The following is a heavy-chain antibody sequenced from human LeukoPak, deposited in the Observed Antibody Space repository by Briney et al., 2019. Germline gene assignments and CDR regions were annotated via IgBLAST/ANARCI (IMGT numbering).Heavy chain of an antibody. V-gene: IGHV1-46*03. CDR2: INPSGGST. D-gene: IGHD3-3*01. CDR1: GYTFTNYY. Sequence: GASVKVSCKASGYTFTNYYMHWVRQAPGQGLEWMGIINPSGGSTSYAQKFQGRVTMTRDTSTSTVYMELSSLRSEDTAVYYCARVWSDHYFFDYWGQGVLVTVSS. CDR3: ARVWSDHYFFDY. J-gene: IGHJ4*02.